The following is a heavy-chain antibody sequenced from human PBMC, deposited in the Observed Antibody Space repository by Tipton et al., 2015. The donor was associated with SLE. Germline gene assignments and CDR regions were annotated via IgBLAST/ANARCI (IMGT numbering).Heavy chain of an antibody. V-gene: IGHV1-69*09. CDR3: AREGGQDYDFWSGYRNWFDP. CDR2: IIPILGIA. J-gene: IGHJ5*02. CDR1: GGTFSSYT. D-gene: IGHD3-3*01. Sequence: QLVQSGAEVKKPGASVKVSCKASGGTFSSYTISWVRQAPGQGLEWMGRIIPILGIANYAQKFQGRVTITADKSTSTAYMELSSLRSEDTAVYYCAREGGQDYDFWSGYRNWFDPWGQGTLVTISS.